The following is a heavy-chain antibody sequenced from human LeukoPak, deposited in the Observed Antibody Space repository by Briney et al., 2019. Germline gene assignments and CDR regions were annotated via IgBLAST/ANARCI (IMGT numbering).Heavy chain of an antibody. CDR1: GFTFSSYA. V-gene: IGHV3-23*01. D-gene: IGHD3-16*02. CDR2: ISGSGGST. Sequence: GGSLRPSCAASGFTFSSYAMSWVRQAPGKGLEWVSAISGSGGSTYYADSVKGRFTISRDNSKNTLYLQMNSLRAEDTAVYYCAKRALEGLRLGELSPRGDYFDYWGQGTLVTVSS. J-gene: IGHJ4*02. CDR3: AKRALEGLRLGELSPRGDYFDY.